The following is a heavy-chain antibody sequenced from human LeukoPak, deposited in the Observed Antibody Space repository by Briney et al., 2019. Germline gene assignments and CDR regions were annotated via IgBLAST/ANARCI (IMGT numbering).Heavy chain of an antibody. Sequence: GGSLRLSCAASGFTFSSYGMHWVRQAPGKGLEWVAVISYDGSNKYYADSVKGRFTISRDNSKNTLYLQMNSLRAEDTAVYYCAKDGPDRIAVAAYYYYGMDVWGQGTTVTVSS. CDR3: AKDGPDRIAVAAYYYYGMDV. CDR1: GFTFSSYG. V-gene: IGHV3-30*18. J-gene: IGHJ6*02. CDR2: ISYDGSNK. D-gene: IGHD6-19*01.